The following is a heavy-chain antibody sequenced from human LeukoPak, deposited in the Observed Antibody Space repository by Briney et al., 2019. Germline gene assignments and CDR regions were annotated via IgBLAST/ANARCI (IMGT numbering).Heavy chain of an antibody. CDR1: GFTFSSYE. D-gene: IGHD3-22*01. V-gene: IGHV3-48*03. CDR2: ISSSGSTI. CDR3: ARAQRMIVPNFDY. J-gene: IGHJ4*02. Sequence: GGSLRLSRAASGFTFSSYEMNWVRQAPGKGLEWVSCISSSGSTIYYADSVKGRFTISRDNAKNSLYLQMNSLRAEDSAVYYCARAQRMIVPNFDYWGQGTLVTASS.